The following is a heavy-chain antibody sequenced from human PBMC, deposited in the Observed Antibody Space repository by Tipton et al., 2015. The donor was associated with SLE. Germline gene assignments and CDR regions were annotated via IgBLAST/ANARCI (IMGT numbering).Heavy chain of an antibody. V-gene: IGHV4-34*01. CDR1: GGSFSGYS. Sequence: TLSLTCAVYGGSFSGYSWSWIRQPPGKGLEWIGEINHSGSTNYNPSLKSRVTISVDTSKNQFSLQLSSVTAADTAVYYCARDQSNDSYYYYYMDVWGKGTTVTVSS. D-gene: IGHD1-1*01. CDR3: ARDQSNDSYYYYYMDV. CDR2: INHSGST. J-gene: IGHJ6*03.